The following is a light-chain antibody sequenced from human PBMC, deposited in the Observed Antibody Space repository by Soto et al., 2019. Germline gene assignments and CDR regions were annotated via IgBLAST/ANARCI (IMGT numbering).Light chain of an antibody. CDR1: QTISSSY. V-gene: IGKV3-20*01. CDR2: AAS. Sequence: EIVLTQSPGTLSLSRGERATLSCRASQTISSSYLAWYQQKPGQAPRLLIYAASTRATGIPDRFSGSGSGTDFTLTINRLEPEDFAVYFCQQFGGSPLFTFGPGTKVDIK. J-gene: IGKJ3*01. CDR3: QQFGGSPLFT.